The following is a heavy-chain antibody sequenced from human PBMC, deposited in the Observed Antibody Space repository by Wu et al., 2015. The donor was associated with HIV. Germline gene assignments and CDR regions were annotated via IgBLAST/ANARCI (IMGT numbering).Heavy chain of an antibody. D-gene: IGHD3-16*01. CDR1: GYTFTSYG. Sequence: QVQLVQSGAEVKKPGASVKVSCKTSGYTFTSYGISWVRQAPGQGLEWMGWISAYNGNTNYAQTLQGRVTLTRDLSTSTVYMELSSLRSEDTAVYFCARGLGGNGDYYDYWGQGTLVTVSS. CDR2: ISAYNGNT. CDR3: ARGLGGNGDYYDY. V-gene: IGHV1-18*01. J-gene: IGHJ4*02.